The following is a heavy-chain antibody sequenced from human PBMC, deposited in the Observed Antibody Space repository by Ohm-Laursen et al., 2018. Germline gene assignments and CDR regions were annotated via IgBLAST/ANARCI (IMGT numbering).Heavy chain of an antibody. CDR2: ISGSGFTT. V-gene: IGHV3-23*01. D-gene: IGHD3-22*01. J-gene: IGHJ4*02. Sequence: SLRLSCAASRFTFSNYAMSWVRQAPGKGLEWVSSISGSGFTTYYTDSVKGRFTISRDNSKNTLYLQMNSLRAEDSALYYCAKGGVVITGYFDYWGQGTLVTVSS. CDR3: AKGGVVITGYFDY. CDR1: RFTFSNYA.